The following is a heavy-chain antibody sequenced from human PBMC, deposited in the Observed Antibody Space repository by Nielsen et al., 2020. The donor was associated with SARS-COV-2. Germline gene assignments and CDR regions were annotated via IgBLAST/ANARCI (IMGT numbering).Heavy chain of an antibody. CDR2: IWYDGSNK. J-gene: IGHJ5*02. Sequence: GESLKISCAASGFTFSSYGMHWVRQAPGKGLEWVAVIWYDGSNKYYADSVKGRFTISRDNSKNTLYLQMNSLRAEDTAVYYCAKDIVVVPVNWFDPWGQGTLVTVSS. CDR1: GFTFSSYG. V-gene: IGHV3-33*06. D-gene: IGHD2-2*01. CDR3: AKDIVVVPVNWFDP.